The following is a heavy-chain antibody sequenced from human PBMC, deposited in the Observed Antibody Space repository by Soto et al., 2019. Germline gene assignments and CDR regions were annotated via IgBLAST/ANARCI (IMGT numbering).Heavy chain of an antibody. CDR3: ARVSLYYDILTGYYRGSGYFEY. CDR2: INSDGSST. J-gene: IGHJ4*02. V-gene: IGHV3-74*01. CDR1: GFTFSSYW. D-gene: IGHD3-9*01. Sequence: EVQLVESGGGLVQPGGSLRLSCAASGFTFSSYWMHWVRQAPGKGLVWVSRINSDGSSTSYADSVKGRFTISRDNAKNTLYLQMNSLRAEDTAVYYCARVSLYYDILTGYYRGSGYFEYWGQGTLVTVSS.